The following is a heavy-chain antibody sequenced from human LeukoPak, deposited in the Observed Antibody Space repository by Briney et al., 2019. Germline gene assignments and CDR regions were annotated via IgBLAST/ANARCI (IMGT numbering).Heavy chain of an antibody. D-gene: IGHD3-22*01. CDR2: INPNSGGT. J-gene: IGHJ4*02. CDR1: GYTFTGYY. CDR3: ATEPYYYDSSGYHAFDY. V-gene: IGHV1-2*02. Sequence: ASVKVSCKASGYTFTGYYIHWVRQAPGQGLEWMGWINPNSGGTNYAQKFQGRVTMTRDTSISTAYMELSRLRSDDTAVYYCATEPYYYDSSGYHAFDYWGQGTLVTVSS.